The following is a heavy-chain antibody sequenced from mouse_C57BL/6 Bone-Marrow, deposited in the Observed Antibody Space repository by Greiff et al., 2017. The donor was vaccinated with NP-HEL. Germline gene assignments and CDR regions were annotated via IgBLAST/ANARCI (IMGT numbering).Heavy chain of an antibody. V-gene: IGHV1-64*01. CDR3: ARGLLWLRRRDYYAMDY. Sequence: VQLQQPGAELVKPGASVKLSCKASGYTFTSYWMHWVKQRPGQGLEWIGMIHPNSGSPNYTEQFKSKATLTVDTSSSTAYMQLSSLTSEDSAVYYCARGLLWLRRRDYYAMDYWGQGTSVTVSS. CDR1: GYTFTSYW. CDR2: IHPNSGSP. D-gene: IGHD2-2*01. J-gene: IGHJ4*01.